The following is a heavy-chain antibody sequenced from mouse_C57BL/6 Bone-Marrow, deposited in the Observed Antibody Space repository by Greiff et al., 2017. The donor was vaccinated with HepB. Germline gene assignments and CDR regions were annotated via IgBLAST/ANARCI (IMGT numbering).Heavy chain of an antibody. J-gene: IGHJ4*01. CDR3: ARRITTVRYAMDY. D-gene: IGHD1-1*01. CDR2: ISSGSSTI. CDR1: GFTFSDYG. Sequence: EVMLVESGGGLVKPGGSLKLSCAASGFTFSDYGMHWVRQAPEKGLEWVAYISSGSSTIYYADTVKGRFTISRDNAKNTLFLQMTSLRSEDTAMYYCARRITTVRYAMDYWGQGTSVTVSS. V-gene: IGHV5-17*01.